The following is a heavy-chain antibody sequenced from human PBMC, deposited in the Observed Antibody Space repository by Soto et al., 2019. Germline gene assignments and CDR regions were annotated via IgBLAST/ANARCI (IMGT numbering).Heavy chain of an antibody. CDR1: GCTFTTYS. J-gene: IGHJ4*02. D-gene: IGHD3-16*01. CDR3: ARDAGAWGF. V-gene: IGHV3-48*02. Sequence: EVQLVESGGGLVQPGGSLRLSCAASGCTFTTYSMNWVRKATVKGLEWGSYISSSSSTTYYADPVKGRFTIYRDNAKNSLYLQMNSLRDEDTAVYYCARDAGAWGFWGQGTLVTFSS. CDR2: ISSSSSTT.